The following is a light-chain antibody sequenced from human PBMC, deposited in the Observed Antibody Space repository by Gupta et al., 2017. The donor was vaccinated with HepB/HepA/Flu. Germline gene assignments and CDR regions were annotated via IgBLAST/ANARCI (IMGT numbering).Light chain of an antibody. CDR3: QQANSYPLT. V-gene: IGKV1-12*01. Sequence: DIQMTQSQSSVSASVGDRVTITCRASQGISRWSVWYQQKRGSAPKLLIYAASSLQSGVPSRFSGSGSGTDFTLTISRLQPEDSATYYCQQANSYPLTFGGGTKVEIK. CDR1: QGISRW. J-gene: IGKJ4*01. CDR2: AAS.